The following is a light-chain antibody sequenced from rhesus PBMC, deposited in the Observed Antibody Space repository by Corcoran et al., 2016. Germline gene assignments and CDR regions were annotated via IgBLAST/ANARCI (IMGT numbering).Light chain of an antibody. V-gene: IGKV1-25*01. Sequence: DIQMTQSPSSLSASVGDRVTITCQASQVISNNLAWYQQKPVKAPKPLIYKASPLQSGVPSRFSGNGSGTDFTLTIISLQPEDFAIYYCQHGYGNPWTFGQGTKVEIK. CDR3: QHGYGNPWT. CDR2: KAS. J-gene: IGKJ1*01. CDR1: QVISNN.